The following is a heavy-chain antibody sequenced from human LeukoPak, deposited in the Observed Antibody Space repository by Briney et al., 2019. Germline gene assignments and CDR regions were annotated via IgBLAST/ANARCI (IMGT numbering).Heavy chain of an antibody. Sequence: TGGSLRLSCAASGFTFSNYAMSWVRQAPGKGLEWVSAISGSGGSTYYADSVKGRFTISRDNSKNTLYLQVNSLRAEDTAVYYCAKDGSDFWTGDYYEYWGQGTLVTVSS. V-gene: IGHV3-23*01. D-gene: IGHD3/OR15-3a*01. CDR1: GFTFSNYA. CDR3: AKDGSDFWTGDYYEY. CDR2: ISGSGGST. J-gene: IGHJ4*02.